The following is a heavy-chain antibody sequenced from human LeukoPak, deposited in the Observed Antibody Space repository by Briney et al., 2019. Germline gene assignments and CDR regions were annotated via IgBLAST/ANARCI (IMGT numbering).Heavy chain of an antibody. CDR2: IYPGDSDT. CDR3: ARLAGGVVAATLTP. J-gene: IGHJ5*02. Sequence: WVRPVPGXGVEWMGIIYPGDSDTRYSPSFQGQVTISADKSISTAYLKWSSLKASDTAMYYCARLAGGVVAATLTPWGQGTLVTVSS. V-gene: IGHV5-51*01. D-gene: IGHD2-15*01.